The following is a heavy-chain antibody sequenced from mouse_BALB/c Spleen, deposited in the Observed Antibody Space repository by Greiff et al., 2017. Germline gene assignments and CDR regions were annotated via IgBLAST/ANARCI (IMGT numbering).Heavy chain of an antibody. D-gene: IGHD2-10*02. J-gene: IGHJ4*01. Sequence: QVQLQQSGAELMKPGASVKISCKATGYTFSSYWIEWVKQRPGHGLEWIGEILPGSGSTNYNEKFKGKATFTADTSSNTAYMQLSSLTSEDSAVYYCARGGYGNYDTTIDYWGQGTSVTVSS. CDR1: GYTFSSYW. CDR3: ARGGYGNYDTTIDY. CDR2: ILPGSGST. V-gene: IGHV1-9*01.